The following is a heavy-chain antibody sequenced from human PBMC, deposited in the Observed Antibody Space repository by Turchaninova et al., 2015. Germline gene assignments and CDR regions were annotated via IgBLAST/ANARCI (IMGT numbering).Heavy chain of an antibody. J-gene: IGHJ4*02. CDR3: ITGAHGPRRKY. V-gene: IGHV3-15*01. Sequence: EVPLVECGGGLVRRGGSRRLSLAGVGVTFSNAWKAWVRQGPGKGMEWVGRIKSKTEGGTTDYAAPVKGRFTVSRDDSKNTLYLQMNSLKTEDTAVYYCITGAHGPRRKYWGQGTLVTVSS. CDR2: IKSKTEGGTT. CDR1: GVTFSNAW.